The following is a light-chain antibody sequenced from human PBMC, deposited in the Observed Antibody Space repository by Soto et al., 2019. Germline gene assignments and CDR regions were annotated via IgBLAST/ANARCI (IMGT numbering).Light chain of an antibody. CDR3: HQYNSWST. CDR2: DAS. J-gene: IGKJ1*01. V-gene: IGKV3-15*01. CDR1: KSVGTN. Sequence: VMTQSPDTLSVSSGERATLSCRASKSVGTNLAWYQQKPGQAPRLLIYDASKRATDIPPRFSGGGSGTEFTLTISSLQSEDFAVYHCHQYNSWSTFGQGTKVDI.